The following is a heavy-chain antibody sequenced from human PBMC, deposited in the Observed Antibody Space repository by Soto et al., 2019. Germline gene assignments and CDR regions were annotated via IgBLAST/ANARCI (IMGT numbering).Heavy chain of an antibody. CDR2: TNADTADA. V-gene: IGHV1-2*02. J-gene: IGHJ3*02. CDR3: ASEKTGTGGFDI. D-gene: IGHD3-9*01. Sequence: ASVKVSCKASGYTFTGYHVHWVRQAPGQGLEWMGLTNADTADAIYGQNFQGRVTLSRDTSMSTAYMDLNRLISDDTAVYYCASEKTGTGGFDIWGQGTVVTVSS. CDR1: GYTFTGYH.